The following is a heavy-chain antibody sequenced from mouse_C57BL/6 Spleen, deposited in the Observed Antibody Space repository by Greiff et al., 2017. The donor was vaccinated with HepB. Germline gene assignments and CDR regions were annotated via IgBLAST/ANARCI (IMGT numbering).Heavy chain of an antibody. V-gene: IGHV14-4*01. CDR3: TTPYMATRNVAY. J-gene: IGHJ3*01. Sequence: DVQLQESGAELVRPGASVKLSCTASGFNFKDDYMHWVKQRPEQGLEWIGWIDPENGDTGYASKLQGKATLTADTSSNTAYLQLSSLTSEDTAVYCCTTPYMATRNVAYWGQGTLVTVSA. D-gene: IGHD2-2*01. CDR2: IDPENGDT. CDR1: GFNFKDDY.